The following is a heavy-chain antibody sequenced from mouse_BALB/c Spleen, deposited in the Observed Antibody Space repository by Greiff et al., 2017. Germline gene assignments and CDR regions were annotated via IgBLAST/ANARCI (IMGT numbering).Heavy chain of an antibody. D-gene: IGHD1-1*01. Sequence: EVQLQQSGPDLVKPSQSLSLTCTVTGYSITSGYSWHWIRQFPGNKLEWMGYINYSGSTNYNPSLKSRISITRDTSKNQFFLQLNSVTTEDTATYNYANPRVGGSSYDYYTMDYWGQGTSVSVSS. CDR3: ANPRVGGSSYDYYTMDY. CDR2: INYSGST. J-gene: IGHJ4*01. CDR1: GYSITSGYS. V-gene: IGHV3-1*02.